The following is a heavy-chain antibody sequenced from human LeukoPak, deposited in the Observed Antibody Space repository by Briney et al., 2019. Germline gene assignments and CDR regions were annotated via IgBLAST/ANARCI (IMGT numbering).Heavy chain of an antibody. Sequence: SETLPLTCTVSGGSISSYYWSWIRQPPGKGLEWIGYIYYSGSTNYNPSLKSRVTISVDTSKNQFSLKLSSVTAADTAVYYCARDQRGSTGTFDYWGQGTLVTVSS. CDR1: GGSISSYY. J-gene: IGHJ4*02. D-gene: IGHD1-14*01. V-gene: IGHV4-59*01. CDR2: IYYSGST. CDR3: ARDQRGSTGTFDY.